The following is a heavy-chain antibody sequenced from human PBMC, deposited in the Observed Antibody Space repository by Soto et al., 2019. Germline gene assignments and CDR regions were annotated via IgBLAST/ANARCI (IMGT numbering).Heavy chain of an antibody. Sequence: GGSLRLSCAASGFTFSSYGMHWVRQAPGKGLEWVAVISYDGSNKYYADSVKGRFTISRDNSKNTLYLQMNSLRAEDTAVYYCAKWGYCSGGSCYSAYYYYGMDVWGQGTTVTVSS. CDR2: ISYDGSNK. CDR1: GFTFSSYG. D-gene: IGHD2-15*01. V-gene: IGHV3-30*18. J-gene: IGHJ6*02. CDR3: AKWGYCSGGSCYSAYYYYGMDV.